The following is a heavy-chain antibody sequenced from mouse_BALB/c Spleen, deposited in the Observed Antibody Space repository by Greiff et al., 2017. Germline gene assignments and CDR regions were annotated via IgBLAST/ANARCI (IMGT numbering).Heavy chain of an antibody. CDR3: ARDYRYARDYAMDY. V-gene: IGHV1-63*02. J-gene: IGHJ4*01. D-gene: IGHD2-14*01. CDR1: GYTFTNYW. Sequence: QVQLQQSGAELVRPGTSVKISCKASGYTFTNYWLGWVKQRPGHGLEWIGDIYPGGGYTNYNEKFKGKATLTADTSSSTAYMQLSSLTSEDSAVYFCARDYRYARDYAMDYWGQGTSVTVSA. CDR2: IYPGGGYT.